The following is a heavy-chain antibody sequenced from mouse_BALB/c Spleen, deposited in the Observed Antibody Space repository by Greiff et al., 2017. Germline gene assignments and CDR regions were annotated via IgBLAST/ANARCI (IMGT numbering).Heavy chain of an antibody. CDR2: INPSTGYT. D-gene: IGHD2-1*01. CDR3: ARRGGNSFFDY. Sequence: VQGVESGAELAKPGASVKMSCKASGYTFTSYWMHWVKQRPGQGLEWIGYINPSTGYTEYNQKFKDKATLTADKSSSTAYMQLSSLTSEDSAVYYCARRGGNSFFDYWGQGTTLTVSS. V-gene: IGHV1-7*01. CDR1: GYTFTSYW. J-gene: IGHJ2*01.